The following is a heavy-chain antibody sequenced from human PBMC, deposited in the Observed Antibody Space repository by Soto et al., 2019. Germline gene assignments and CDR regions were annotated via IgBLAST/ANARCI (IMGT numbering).Heavy chain of an antibody. CDR3: VKDGDYVGWLDP. CDR1: GDSVSNTSPS. Sequence: SQSLSLTHAISGDSVSNTSPSSNWIRQPPSRGLEWLGRTYLRSKWYTETADSVKSRITINSDTSRNQSSLQLSSVTPEDTAVYYCVKDGDYVGWLDPWGQGTLVTVSS. D-gene: IGHD3-10*02. CDR2: TYLRSKWYT. J-gene: IGHJ5*02. V-gene: IGHV6-1*01.